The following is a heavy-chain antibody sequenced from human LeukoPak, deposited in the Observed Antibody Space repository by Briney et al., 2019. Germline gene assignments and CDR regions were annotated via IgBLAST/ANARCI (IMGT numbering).Heavy chain of an antibody. CDR3: ARVGTVAGPYYYYYYGMDV. V-gene: IGHV6-1*01. J-gene: IGHJ6*02. Sequence: SQTLSLTCAISGDSVSSNSAAWNWIRQSPSRGLEWLGRTYYRSKWYNDYAVSVKSRITIHPDTSKNQFSLQLNSVTPEDTAVYYCARVGTVAGPYYYYYYGMDVWGQGTTVTVSS. CDR2: TYYRSKWYN. CDR1: GDSVSSNSAA. D-gene: IGHD6-19*01.